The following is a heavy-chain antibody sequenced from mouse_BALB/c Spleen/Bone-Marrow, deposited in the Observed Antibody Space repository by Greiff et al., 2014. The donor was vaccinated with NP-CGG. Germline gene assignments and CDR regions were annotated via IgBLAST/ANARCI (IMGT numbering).Heavy chain of an antibody. CDR2: IYPCCGYT. CDR1: GYTFTSYT. V-gene: IGHV1-4*01. J-gene: IGHJ3*01. CDR3: ALEGWDGGASCAD. Sequence: VQLQQSGMALSTCKESVKISCKASGYTFTSYTMHWVKQRPGQGLEWIGYIYPCCGYTTYNQKFKDKATLTADKSSSTAYMQLSMLPSGGSAVYYGALEGWDGGASCADWGQGTLVTVSA. D-gene: IGHD4-1*01.